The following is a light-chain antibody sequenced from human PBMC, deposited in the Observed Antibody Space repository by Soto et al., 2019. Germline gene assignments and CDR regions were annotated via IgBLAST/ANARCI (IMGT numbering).Light chain of an antibody. J-gene: IGKJ4*01. CDR2: GAS. Sequence: IVLKQSPCTVSLSPGERDPLHCGASHSVNNNYLPCYPQNPGQCPRLLIYGASNGATGIPDRFSGSGSGTDFTLTSSRVADDDLAVYCCQQDSTSGTFGGGTNVDIK. V-gene: IGKV3-20*01. CDR3: QQDSTSGT. CDR1: HSVNNNY.